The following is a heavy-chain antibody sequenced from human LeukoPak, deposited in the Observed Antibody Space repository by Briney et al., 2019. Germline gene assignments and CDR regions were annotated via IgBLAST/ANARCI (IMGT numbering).Heavy chain of an antibody. Sequence: GESLKVSCKASGYTFTTYGISWVRQAPGQGLEWMAWISAYNGNTNYAQNLQGRFTMTTDTSTTTAYMELRSLRSDDTAVYYCARTSHYVDIAATIPYGIYYFDYWGQGTLVTVSS. CDR1: GYTFTTYG. CDR3: ARTSHYVDIAATIPYGIYYFDY. D-gene: IGHD5-12*01. CDR2: ISAYNGNT. V-gene: IGHV1-18*01. J-gene: IGHJ4*02.